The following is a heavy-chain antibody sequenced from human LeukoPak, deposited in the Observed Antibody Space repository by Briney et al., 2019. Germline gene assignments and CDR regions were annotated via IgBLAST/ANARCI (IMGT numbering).Heavy chain of an antibody. J-gene: IGHJ6*03. V-gene: IGHV4-39*01. CDR3: ASRIAAAGSARVLLYYYYYMDV. CDR1: GGSISSSSYY. Sequence: SETLSLTCTVSGGSISSSSYYWGWIRQPPGKGLEWIGSIYYSGSTYYNPSLKSRVTISVDTSKNQFSLKLSSVTAADTAVYYCASRIAAAGSARVLLYYYYYMDVWGKGTTVTVSS. D-gene: IGHD6-13*01. CDR2: IYYSGST.